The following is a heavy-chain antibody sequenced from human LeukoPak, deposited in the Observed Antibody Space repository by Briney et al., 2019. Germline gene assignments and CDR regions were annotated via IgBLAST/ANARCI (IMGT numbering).Heavy chain of an antibody. CDR1: GFTFSSYW. CDR2: IKQDGSER. Sequence: PGGSLRLSCAASGFTFSSYWMSWVRQAPGKGLEWVANIKQDGSERYYVDSVRGRFTISRDNAKNSLYLQMNSLRAEDTAVYYCARLSPYYYDSSGYYHVWGQGTLVTVSS. CDR3: ARLSPYYYDSSGYYHV. D-gene: IGHD3-22*01. V-gene: IGHV3-7*01. J-gene: IGHJ4*02.